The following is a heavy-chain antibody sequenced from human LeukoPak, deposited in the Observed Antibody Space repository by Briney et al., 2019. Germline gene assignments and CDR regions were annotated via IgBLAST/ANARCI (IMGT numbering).Heavy chain of an antibody. Sequence: GESLKISCKGSGYSFTSYWIGWVRQMPGKGLEWMGIIYPGDSETRFSPSFQGQVTISADKSISTAYLQWSSLKASDTAIYYCARRGYYYGSGSYYIDAFDIWGQGTMVTVSS. CDR3: ARRGYYYGSGSYYIDAFDI. V-gene: IGHV5-51*01. J-gene: IGHJ3*02. CDR2: IYPGDSET. D-gene: IGHD3-10*01. CDR1: GYSFTSYW.